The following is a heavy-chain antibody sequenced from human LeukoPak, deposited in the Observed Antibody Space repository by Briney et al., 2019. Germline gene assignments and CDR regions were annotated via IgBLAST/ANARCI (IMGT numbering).Heavy chain of an antibody. Sequence: SETLSLTCTVSGGSVSSGSYYWGWIRQPPGKGLEWIGSIYHSGSTYYNPSLKSRVTISVDTSKNQFSLKLSSVTAADTAVYYCARVDPRYYGMDVWGKGTTVTVSS. V-gene: IGHV4-39*07. D-gene: IGHD3/OR15-3a*01. CDR2: IYHSGST. CDR1: GGSVSSGSYY. J-gene: IGHJ6*04. CDR3: ARVDPRYYGMDV.